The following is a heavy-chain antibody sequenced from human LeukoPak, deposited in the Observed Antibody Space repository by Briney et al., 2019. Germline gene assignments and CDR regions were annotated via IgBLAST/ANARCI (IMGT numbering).Heavy chain of an antibody. V-gene: IGHV7-4-1*02. Sequence: ASVTASCKPSGYTFTTFPINWVRQAPGQGLEWMGWINTTTGNPTYAQGLTGQFVFSLDTSVSTAYLQITSLKTEDIGVYYCARGHDTTGYFAYWGQGSLVTVSS. J-gene: IGHJ4*02. D-gene: IGHD3-9*01. CDR1: GYTFTTFP. CDR2: INTTTGNP. CDR3: ARGHDTTGYFAY.